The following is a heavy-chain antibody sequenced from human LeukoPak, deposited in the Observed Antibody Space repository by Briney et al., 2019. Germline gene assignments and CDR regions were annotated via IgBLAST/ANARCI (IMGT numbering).Heavy chain of an antibody. J-gene: IGHJ6*03. CDR1: GFTFSNYW. Sequence: GGSLRLSCAASGFTFSNYWMTWARQARGKGLVWVADIKQDGSEKWYVNSVRGRFTISRDNAKMSLFLQMNSLRAEDTAVYYCARDNGVVHGVYYMDVWGKGTTVTVS. CDR2: IKQDGSEK. CDR3: ARDNGVVHGVYYMDV. V-gene: IGHV3-7*01. D-gene: IGHD3-3*01.